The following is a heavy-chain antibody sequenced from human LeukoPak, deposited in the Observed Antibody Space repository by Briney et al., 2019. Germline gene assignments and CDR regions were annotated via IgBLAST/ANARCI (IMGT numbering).Heavy chain of an antibody. J-gene: IGHJ4*02. D-gene: IGHD3-22*01. V-gene: IGHV4-34*01. CDR2: INHSGST. CDR3: ARSYYYGFDY. Sequence: SETLSLTCAVYGGSFSGYYWSWIRQPPGKGLEWIGEINHSGSTNYNPSLKSRVTISVDRSKNQFSLKLSSVTAADTAVYYCARSYYYGFDYWGQGTLVTVSS. CDR1: GGSFSGYY.